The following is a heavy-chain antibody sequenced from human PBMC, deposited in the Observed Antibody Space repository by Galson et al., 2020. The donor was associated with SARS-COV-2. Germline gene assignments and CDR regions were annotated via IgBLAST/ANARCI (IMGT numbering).Heavy chain of an antibody. CDR1: GGSISSNSYY. CDR2: IYYTGTT. J-gene: IGHJ3*02. D-gene: IGHD3-22*01. CDR3: GRVFDYYDDSTYQNDTFDI. V-gene: IGHV4-39*07. Sequence: SETLSLTCTVSGGSISSNSYYWGWIRQPPGKGLQWIGSIYYTGTTYCNPSLKSRVTISVDTSKNQFSLKLTSVTAADTAVYYCGRVFDYYDDSTYQNDTFDIWGQGTMVTVSS.